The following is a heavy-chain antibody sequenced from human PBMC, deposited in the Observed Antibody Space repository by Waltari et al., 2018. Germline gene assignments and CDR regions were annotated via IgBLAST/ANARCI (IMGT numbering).Heavy chain of an antibody. CDR1: GFTFSTRW. Sequence: LVESGGGLVQPGGSLRLSCAASGFTFSTRWMSWLRQAPGKGLEWVANIKEDGTDKYYVDSVKGRFTISKDNAKNSLYLQVNSLRAEDTAVYYCARDADGYDLWGQGTLVIVSS. V-gene: IGHV3-7*03. D-gene: IGHD5-12*01. CDR3: ARDADGYDL. J-gene: IGHJ1*01. CDR2: IKEDGTDK.